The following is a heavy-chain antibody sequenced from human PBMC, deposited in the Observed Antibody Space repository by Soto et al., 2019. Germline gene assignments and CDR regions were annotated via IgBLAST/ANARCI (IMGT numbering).Heavy chain of an antibody. CDR2: TYYRSRFFS. Sequence: SQTLSLTCAITGDSVSSYSAAWNWIRQSPSGGLEWLGRTYYRSRFFSDYAESVKSRIIINPDTSKNQFSLQLKSVTPEDTAVYYCVRDRYSSSGWFDPWGQGTPVTVSS. CDR1: GDSVSSYSAA. CDR3: VRDRYSSSGWFDP. J-gene: IGHJ5*02. V-gene: IGHV6-1*01. D-gene: IGHD3-10*01.